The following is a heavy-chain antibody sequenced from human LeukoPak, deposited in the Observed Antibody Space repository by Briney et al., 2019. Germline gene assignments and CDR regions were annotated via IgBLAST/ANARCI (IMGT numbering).Heavy chain of an antibody. D-gene: IGHD2-2*01. CDR3: ARDWVVVVPAIVPYFDY. J-gene: IGHJ4*02. Sequence: GGSLRLSCAASGFTFSSYSMNWVRQAPGKGLEWVSSISSSSSYIYYADSVKGRFTISRDNAKNSLYLQMNSLRAEDTAVYYCARDWVVVVPAIVPYFDYWGQGTLVTVSS. CDR2: ISSSSSYI. V-gene: IGHV3-21*01. CDR1: GFTFSSYS.